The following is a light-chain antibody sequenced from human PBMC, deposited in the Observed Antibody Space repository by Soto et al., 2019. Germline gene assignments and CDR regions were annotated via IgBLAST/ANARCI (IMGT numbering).Light chain of an antibody. CDR2: GAS. Sequence: EIVMTQSPATLSVSPGERVTLSCRASQSVSSNLVWYQQKPGQAPRLLIDGASSRATGIPARFSGSGSGTEFTLTISSLQSEDFAVYYCQEYNNWPPLTFGGGTKVEIK. J-gene: IGKJ4*01. CDR1: QSVSSN. CDR3: QEYNNWPPLT. V-gene: IGKV3-15*01.